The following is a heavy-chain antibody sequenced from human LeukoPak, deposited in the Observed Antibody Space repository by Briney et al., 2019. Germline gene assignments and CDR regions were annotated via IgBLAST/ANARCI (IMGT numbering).Heavy chain of an antibody. Sequence: SVKVSCKASGGTFSSYAISWVRQAPGQGLEWMGGIIPIFGTANYAQKFQGRVTITTDESTSTAYMELSSLRSEDTAVYYCARGYDYGDYGQVALDYWGQGTLVTVSS. CDR3: ARGYDYGDYGQVALDY. J-gene: IGHJ4*02. CDR1: GGTFSSYA. CDR2: IIPIFGTA. V-gene: IGHV1-69*05. D-gene: IGHD4-17*01.